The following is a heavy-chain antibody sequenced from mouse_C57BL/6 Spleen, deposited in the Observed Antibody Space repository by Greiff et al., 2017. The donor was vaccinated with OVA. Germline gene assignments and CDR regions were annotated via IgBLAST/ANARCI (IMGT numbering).Heavy chain of an antibody. J-gene: IGHJ3*01. CDR1: GFTFSSYA. CDR3: TRDGDTTVVERAWFAY. Sequence: EVQLVESGGGLVKPGGSLKLSCAASGFTFSSYAMSWVRQTPEKRLEWVATISDGGSYTYYPDNVKGRFTISRDNAKNNLYLQMSHLKSEDTAMYYCTRDGDTTVVERAWFAYWGQETLVTVSA. V-gene: IGHV5-4*01. D-gene: IGHD1-1*01. CDR2: ISDGGSYT.